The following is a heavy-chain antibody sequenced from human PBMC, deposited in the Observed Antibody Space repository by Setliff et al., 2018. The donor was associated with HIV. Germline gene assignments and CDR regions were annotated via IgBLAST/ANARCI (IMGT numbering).Heavy chain of an antibody. CDR2: IDSSGTT. Sequence: SETLSLTCTTSGGPFGVYRWSWIRQSAGRGLEWIGRIDSSGTTDYKPSLKGRVAISVDTSRNQFSLRVTSVTAADTAVYFCARDRHSSGLGSYGPWGPGILVTVSS. CDR1: GGPFGVYR. J-gene: IGHJ5*02. V-gene: IGHV4-4*07. CDR3: ARDRHSSGLGSYGP. D-gene: IGHD3-10*01.